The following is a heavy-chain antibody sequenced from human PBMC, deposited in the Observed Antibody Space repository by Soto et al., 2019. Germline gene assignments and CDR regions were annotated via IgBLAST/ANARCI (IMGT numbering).Heavy chain of an antibody. CDR3: ARAWLRRDWLYYYGMDV. CDR1: GFSLTTNKMS. V-gene: IGHV4-61*01. J-gene: IGHJ6*02. CDR2: IYYSGST. Sequence: SGPTLVNPTQTLTLTCTFSGFSLTTNKMSVSWIRQPPGKALEWIGYIYYSGSTNYNPSLKSRVTISVDTSKNQFSLKLSSVTAADTAVYYCARAWLRRDWLYYYGMDVWGRGT. D-gene: IGHD3-9*01.